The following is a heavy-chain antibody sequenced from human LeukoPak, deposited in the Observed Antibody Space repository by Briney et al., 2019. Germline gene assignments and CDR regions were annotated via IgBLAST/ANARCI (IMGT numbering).Heavy chain of an antibody. CDR1: GFIFSHYG. D-gene: IGHD4-11*01. Sequence: GGSLRLSCVASGFIFSHYGMHWVRQAPGKGLEWVAVIWSDGSNRFYAGSVKGRFTISRDNSQNTVFLQMNSLRAEDTAMYYCARDTQRGFDYSNSLKYWGHGILVTVSS. J-gene: IGHJ4*01. V-gene: IGHV3-33*01. CDR2: IWSDGSNR. CDR3: ARDTQRGFDYSNSLKY.